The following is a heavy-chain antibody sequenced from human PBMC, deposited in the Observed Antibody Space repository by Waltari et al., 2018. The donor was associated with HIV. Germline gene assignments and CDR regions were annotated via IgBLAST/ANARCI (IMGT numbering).Heavy chain of an antibody. CDR3: AAGSCGGDCYFDY. CDR1: EISFRDLA. V-gene: IGHV3-33*01. Sequence: QVQLVESGGGVVQPGRSLSISCAQSEISFRDLAFHWVRQAPGKGLEWVALIWYDASNEYYADSVKGRFTLSRDNSKKTVYLEMNSLRAEDTAVYYCAAGSCGGDCYFDYWGQGTMVTVTS. J-gene: IGHJ4*02. D-gene: IGHD2-21*02. CDR2: IWYDASNE.